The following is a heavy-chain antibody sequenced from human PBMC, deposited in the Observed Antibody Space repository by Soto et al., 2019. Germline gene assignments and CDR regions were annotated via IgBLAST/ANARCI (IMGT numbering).Heavy chain of an antibody. Sequence: HPGGSLRLSCAASGFTFSGSAMHWVRQASGKGLEWVGRIRSKANSYATEYAASVKGRFTISRDDSKNTAYLQMNSLRVEDTAVYYCASRSPALDYWGQGILVTVSS. D-gene: IGHD2-2*01. CDR2: IRSKANSYAT. J-gene: IGHJ4*02. CDR3: ASRSPALDY. V-gene: IGHV3-73*01. CDR1: GFTFSGSA.